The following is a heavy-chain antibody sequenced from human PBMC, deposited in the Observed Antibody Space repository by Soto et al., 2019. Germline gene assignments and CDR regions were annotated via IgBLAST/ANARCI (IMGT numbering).Heavy chain of an antibody. CDR1: GFTFSNYG. CDR2: IWYDGSNK. CDR3: AREFTMIVARGLGAFDI. J-gene: IGHJ3*02. V-gene: IGHV3-33*01. Sequence: PGGSLRLSCTASGFTFSNYGMHWVRQAPGKGLEWVAVIWYDGSNKYYADSVKGRFTISRDNSKNTLYLQMNSLRAEDTAVYYCAREFTMIVARGLGAFDIWGQGTVVTVSS. D-gene: IGHD3-22*01.